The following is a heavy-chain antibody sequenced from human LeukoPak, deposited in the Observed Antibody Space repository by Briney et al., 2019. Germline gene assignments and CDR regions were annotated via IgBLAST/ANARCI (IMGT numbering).Heavy chain of an antibody. CDR3: AGGRAQFGHYYYYGMDV. J-gene: IGHJ6*02. CDR1: GDSVSSNSAA. V-gene: IGHV6-1*01. D-gene: IGHD3-10*01. Sequence: PSQTLSLTCAISGDSVSSNSAAWNWIRQSPSRGLEWLGRTYYRSKWYNDYAVSVKSRITINPDTFKNQFSLQLNSVTPEDTAVYYCAGGRAQFGHYYYYGMDVWGQGTTVTVSS. CDR2: TYYRSKWYN.